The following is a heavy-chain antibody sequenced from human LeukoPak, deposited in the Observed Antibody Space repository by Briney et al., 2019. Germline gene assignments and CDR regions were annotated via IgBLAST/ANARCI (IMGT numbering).Heavy chain of an antibody. CDR2: ISSSGDKK. V-gene: IGHV3-48*03. J-gene: IGHJ4*02. D-gene: IGHD2-15*01. CDR1: AFTFLSFE. Sequence: GGSLRLSCAASAFTFLSFEMNWVRQAPGKGLEWVAYISSSGDKKDYADSEKGRFTVSRDNAKNSVYLQVNSLRVEDTALYFCARDGGGSAWAFDLWGQGTLVTVSS. CDR3: ARDGGGSAWAFDL.